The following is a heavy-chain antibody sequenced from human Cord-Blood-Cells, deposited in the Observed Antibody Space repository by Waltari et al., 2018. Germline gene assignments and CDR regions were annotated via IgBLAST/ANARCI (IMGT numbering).Heavy chain of an antibody. CDR1: GYTLTTLS. V-gene: IGHV1-24*01. CDR3: TVHNWNDVAFDI. D-gene: IGHD1-20*01. J-gene: IGHJ3*02. CDR2: FDPEDGET. Sequence: QVQLVQSGAEVKKPGASVKVSCKVSGYTLTTLSMHWVRQAPGKGLEWMGGFDPEDGETIYAQKFQGRVTMTEDTSTDTAYMELSSLRSEDTAVYYCTVHNWNDVAFDIWGQGTMVTVSS.